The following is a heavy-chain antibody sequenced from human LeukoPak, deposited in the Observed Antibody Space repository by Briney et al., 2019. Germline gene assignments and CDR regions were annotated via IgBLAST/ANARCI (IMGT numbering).Heavy chain of an antibody. J-gene: IGHJ5*02. Sequence: ASVKVSCKASGYTITGYYIHWVRQAPGQGLEWMGWINPNSGGTNSAQKFQGRVAMTRDTSISTAYMELSRLRSDDTAVYYCARAPIRCEVDSCYDNWFAPWGHGTLVTVSS. D-gene: IGHD5-12*01. CDR3: ARAPIRCEVDSCYDNWFAP. V-gene: IGHV1-2*02. CDR1: GYTITGYY. CDR2: INPNSGGT.